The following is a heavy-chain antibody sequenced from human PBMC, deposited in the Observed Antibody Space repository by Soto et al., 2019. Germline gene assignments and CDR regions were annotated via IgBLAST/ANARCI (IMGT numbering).Heavy chain of an antibody. V-gene: IGHV4-59*01. D-gene: IGHD1-20*01. CDR3: ARGVPYNLGYYYYMDV. J-gene: IGHJ6*03. CDR2: IYYSGST. Sequence: SETLSLTCTVSGGSISSYYWSWIRQPSGKGLEWIGYIYYSGSTNYNPSLKSRVTISVDTSKNQFSLKLSSVTAADTAVYYCARGVPYNLGYYYYMDVWGKGTTVTVSS. CDR1: GGSISSYY.